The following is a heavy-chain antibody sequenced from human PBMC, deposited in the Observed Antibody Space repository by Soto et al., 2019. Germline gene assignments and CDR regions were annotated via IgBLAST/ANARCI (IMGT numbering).Heavy chain of an antibody. CDR2: ILPIFGTA. CDR3: ARDGCCGDWYKLWFDP. V-gene: IGHV1-69*13. CDR1: GGTFSSYA. J-gene: IGHJ5*02. D-gene: IGHD2-21*02. Sequence: GASVKVSCKASGGTFSSYAISWVRQAPGQGLEWKGGILPIFGTANYAQKVQGRVTITADESTSTASMELSSLSSHDTAVYYCARDGCCGDWYKLWFDPWGQGTLLAVSS.